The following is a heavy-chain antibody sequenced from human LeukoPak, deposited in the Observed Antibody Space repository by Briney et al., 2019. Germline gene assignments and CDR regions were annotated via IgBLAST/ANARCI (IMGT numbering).Heavy chain of an antibody. V-gene: IGHV3-23*01. J-gene: IGHJ4*02. CDR2: ISGSSGST. CDR1: GSTFSSYA. Sequence: GGSLRLSCAASGSTFSSYAMSWVRQAPGKGLEWVSAISGSSGSTYYADSVKGRFTMSRDNSKNTLYLQMNSLRAEDTAVYYCARAGTTVVYFDYWGQGTLVTVSS. D-gene: IGHD1-7*01. CDR3: ARAGTTVVYFDY.